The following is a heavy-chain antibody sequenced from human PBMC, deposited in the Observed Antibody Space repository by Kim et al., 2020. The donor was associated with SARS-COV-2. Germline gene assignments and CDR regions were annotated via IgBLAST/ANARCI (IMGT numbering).Heavy chain of an antibody. CDR3: ARQRGYSGYDSGLDY. V-gene: IGHV4-59*08. Sequence: SETLSLTCTVSGGSISSYYWSWIRQPTGKGLEWIGYIYYSGSTNYNPSLKSRVTISVDTSKNQFALKLSSVTAADTAVYYCARQRGYSGYDSGLDYWGQGTLVTVSS. J-gene: IGHJ4*02. CDR2: IYYSGST. CDR1: GGSISSYY. D-gene: IGHD5-12*01.